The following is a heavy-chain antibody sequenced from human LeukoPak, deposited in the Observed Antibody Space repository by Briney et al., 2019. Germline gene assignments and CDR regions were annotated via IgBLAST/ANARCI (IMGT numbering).Heavy chain of an antibody. V-gene: IGHV1-2*02. CDR2: INPNSGGT. CDR3: ARGPPIAVAGKFDY. J-gene: IGHJ4*02. Sequence: ASVKVSCKASGYTFTDYYMHWVRQAPGQGLEWMGWINPNSGGTNYAQKFQGRVTMTRDTSISTAYMELSRLRSDDTAVYYCARGPPIAVAGKFDYWGQGTLVTVSS. D-gene: IGHD6-19*01. CDR1: GYTFTDYY.